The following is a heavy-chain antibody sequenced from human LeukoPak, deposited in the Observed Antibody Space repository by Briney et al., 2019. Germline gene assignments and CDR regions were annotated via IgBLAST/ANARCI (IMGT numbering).Heavy chain of an antibody. CDR3: ARDSVKIAAAGSYYYGMDV. J-gene: IGHJ6*02. V-gene: IGHV1-2*02. Sequence: GASVKVSCMASGYTFTGYYMHWVRQAPGQGLEWMGWINPNSGGTNYAQKFQGRVTMTRDTSISTAYMELSRLRSDDTAVYYCARDSVKIAAAGSYYYGMDVWGQGTTVTVSS. CDR1: GYTFTGYY. CDR2: INPNSGGT. D-gene: IGHD6-13*01.